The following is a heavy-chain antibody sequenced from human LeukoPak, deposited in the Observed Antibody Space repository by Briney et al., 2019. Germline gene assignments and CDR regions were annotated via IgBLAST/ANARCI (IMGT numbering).Heavy chain of an antibody. CDR3: ARVDSGNYDY. V-gene: IGHV3-23*01. J-gene: IGHJ4*02. D-gene: IGHD1-26*01. Sequence: PGGSLRLSCAASGFRFSGYVMSWVRQAPGKGLEYVSSIDFSDGGASYYADSVKGRFTISRDNSKNTLFLQMNSLRVEDTAFYYCARVDSGNYDYWGRGTLLTVSS. CDR2: IDFSDGGAS. CDR1: GFRFSGYV.